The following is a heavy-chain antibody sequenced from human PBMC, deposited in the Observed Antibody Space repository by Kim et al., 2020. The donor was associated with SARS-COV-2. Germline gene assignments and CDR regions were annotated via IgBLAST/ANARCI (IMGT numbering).Heavy chain of an antibody. J-gene: IGHJ4*02. V-gene: IGHV5-51*01. CDR2: GDSET. CDR3: ARLRDDY. Sequence: GDSETRYSPSFQGQVTISADKSISTAYLHWSSLKASDTAIYYCARLRDDYWGQGTLVTVSS.